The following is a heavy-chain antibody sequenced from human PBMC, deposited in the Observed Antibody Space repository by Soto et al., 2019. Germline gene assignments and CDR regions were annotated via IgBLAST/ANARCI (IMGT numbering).Heavy chain of an antibody. CDR1: GGSISSGDYY. V-gene: IGHV4-30-4*01. CDR2: IYYSGST. Sequence: KPSETLSLTCTVFGGSISSGDYYWSWIRQPPGKGLEWIGYIYYSGSTYYNPSLKSRVTISVDTSKNQFSLKLSSVTAADTAVYYCARGFPVRINVLRFLEWPNPMDVWGQGTTVTVSS. CDR3: ARGFPVRINVLRFLEWPNPMDV. J-gene: IGHJ6*02. D-gene: IGHD3-3*01.